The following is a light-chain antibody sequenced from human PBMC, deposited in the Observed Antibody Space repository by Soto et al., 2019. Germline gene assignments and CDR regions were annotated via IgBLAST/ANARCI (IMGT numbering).Light chain of an antibody. CDR2: SNV. V-gene: IGLV1-44*01. J-gene: IGLJ2*01. CDR3: QSFDKYLSAVV. CDR1: SSNIGSNT. Sequence: QSVLTQPPSASGTPGQRVTISCSGSSSNIGSNTVNWYQQLPGTAPKLLVYSNVQRPSGVPDRFSGSKSGTSASLAISGLQAEDEADYYCQSFDKYLSAVVFGGGTKLTVL.